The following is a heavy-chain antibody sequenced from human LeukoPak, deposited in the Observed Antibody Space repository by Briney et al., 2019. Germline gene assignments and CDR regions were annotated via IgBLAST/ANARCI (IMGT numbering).Heavy chain of an antibody. CDR1: GYTFMGYY. CDR2: INPYSGGT. V-gene: IGHV1-2*02. CDR3: ARGHNYYDSSGYYYYFDY. J-gene: IGHJ4*02. Sequence: ASVKVSCKASGYTFMGYYMYWVRQAPGQGLEWMGWINPYSGGTNYAQKFQGRVTMTRDTPISTVYMELSRLTSDDTAVYFCARGHNYYDSSGYYYYFDYWGQGTLVPVSS. D-gene: IGHD3-22*01.